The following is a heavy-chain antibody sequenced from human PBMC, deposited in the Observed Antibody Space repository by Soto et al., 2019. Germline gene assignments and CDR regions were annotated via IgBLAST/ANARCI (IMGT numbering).Heavy chain of an antibody. D-gene: IGHD3-3*01. V-gene: IGHV3-7*01. CDR2: IKQDGSEK. CDR3: ARDPNYDFWSGYRNKEGTYGMDV. J-gene: IGHJ6*02. CDR1: GFTFSSYW. Sequence: PGGSLRLSCAASGFTFSSYWMSWVRQAPGKGLEWVANIKQDGSEKYYVDSVKGRFTISRDNAQSSLYLQMNSLRVEDTAVYYCARDPNYDFWSGYRNKEGTYGMDVWGQGTTVTVSS.